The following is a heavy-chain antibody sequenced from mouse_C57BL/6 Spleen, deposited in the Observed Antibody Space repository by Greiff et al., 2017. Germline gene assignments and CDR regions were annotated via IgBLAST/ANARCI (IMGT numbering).Heavy chain of an antibody. D-gene: IGHD3-3*01. CDR1: GYTFTSYW. J-gene: IGHJ1*03. CDR3: ARSRDGGYFDV. V-gene: IGHV1-69*01. Sequence: VQLQQPGAELVMPGASVKLSCKASGYTFTSYWMHWVKQRPGQGLEWIGEIDPSDSYTNYTQKFKGKSTLSVDKSSSTAYMQITSLASEDSAFYDCARSRDGGYFDVWGTGTTVTVSS. CDR2: IDPSDSYT.